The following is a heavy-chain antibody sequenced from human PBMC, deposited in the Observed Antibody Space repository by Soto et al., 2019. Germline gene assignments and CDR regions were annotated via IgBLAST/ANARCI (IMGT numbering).Heavy chain of an antibody. Sequence: SETLSLTCTVSGGSISRYYWSWIRQTPEKGLEWIGYIYYSGSTNYNPSLKSRVTISVDTSKNQFSLKLSSVTAADTAVYYCASLHATTVTPQSWGQGTLVTVSS. CDR1: GGSISRYY. CDR2: IYYSGST. J-gene: IGHJ4*02. D-gene: IGHD4-17*01. V-gene: IGHV4-59*01. CDR3: ASLHATTVTPQS.